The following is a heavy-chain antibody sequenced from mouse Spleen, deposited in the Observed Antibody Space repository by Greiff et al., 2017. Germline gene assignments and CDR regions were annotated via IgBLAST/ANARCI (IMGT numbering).Heavy chain of an antibody. V-gene: IGHV5-9-3*01. Sequence: EVKLMESGGGLVKPGGSLKLSCAASGFTFSSYAMSWVRQTPEKRLEWVATISSGGSYTYYPDSVKGRFTISRDNAKNTLYLQMSSLRSEDTAMYYCARHHYYHWYFDVWGAGTTVTVSS. CDR1: GFTFSSYA. CDR2: ISSGGSYT. CDR3: ARHHYYHWYFDV. D-gene: IGHD1-2*01. J-gene: IGHJ1*01.